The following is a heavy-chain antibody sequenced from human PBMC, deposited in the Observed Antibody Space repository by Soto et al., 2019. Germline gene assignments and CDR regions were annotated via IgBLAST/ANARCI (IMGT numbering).Heavy chain of an antibody. CDR3: ARYRREAVAGYTLDN. V-gene: IGHV1-46*01. D-gene: IGHD6-13*01. CDR2: INPSGGST. Sequence: ASVKVSCKASGYTFTGYYMHWVRQAPGQGLEWMGIINPSGGSTNYNPSLKSRVTISEDTSKSQFSLKVNSMTAADTAVYYCARYRREAVAGYTLDNWGQGMLVTVSS. CDR1: GYTFTGYY. J-gene: IGHJ4*02.